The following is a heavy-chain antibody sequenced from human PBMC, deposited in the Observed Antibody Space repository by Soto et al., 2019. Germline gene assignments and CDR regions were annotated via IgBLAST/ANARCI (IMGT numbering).Heavy chain of an antibody. J-gene: IGHJ4*02. CDR1: GGTFSSYT. Sequence: SVKVSCKASGGTFSSYTISWVRQAPGQGLEWMGRIIPILGIANYAQKFQGRVTITADKSTSTAYMELSSLRSEDTAVYYCAREVRGVIIWYYFDYWGQGTLVTVSS. V-gene: IGHV1-69*04. CDR2: IIPILGIA. D-gene: IGHD3-10*01. CDR3: AREVRGVIIWYYFDY.